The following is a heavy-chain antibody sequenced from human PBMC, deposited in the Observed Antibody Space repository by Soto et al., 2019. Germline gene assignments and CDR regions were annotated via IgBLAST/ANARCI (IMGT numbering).Heavy chain of an antibody. J-gene: IGHJ6*02. CDR2: ISGSSSTI. Sequence: LGGSLRLSCAASGFTFSRYSMNWVRQAPGKGLEWVSHISGSSSTIYYTDSVKGRFTVSRDNAKNSLYLQMNSLRDEDTAVYFCAKTSLRVYYYGMDVWGQGTTVTVSS. CDR3: AKTSLRVYYYGMDV. V-gene: IGHV3-48*02. CDR1: GFTFSRYS.